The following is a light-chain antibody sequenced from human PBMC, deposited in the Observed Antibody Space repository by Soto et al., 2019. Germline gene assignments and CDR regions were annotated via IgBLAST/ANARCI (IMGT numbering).Light chain of an antibody. J-gene: IGKJ1*01. CDR2: KAS. V-gene: IGKV1-5*03. CDR1: QSISSW. CDR3: QQYNSYSLT. Sequence: DIQMTQSPSTLSGSVGDRVTITCRASQSISSWLAWYQQKPGKAPKLLIYKASSLESGVPSRFSGSGSGTEFTLTISSLQPDDFATYYCQQYNSYSLTFGQGTKVDTK.